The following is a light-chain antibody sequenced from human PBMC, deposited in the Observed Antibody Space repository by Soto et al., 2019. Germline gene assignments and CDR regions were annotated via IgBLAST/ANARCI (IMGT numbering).Light chain of an antibody. Sequence: QSVLTQPASVSGSPGQSIAISCTGTSSDVGAYNYVSWYQQHPGKVPKLVIYDVTNRPSGVSDRFSGSKSGNTASLTISGLQAEDEADYYCSSYTSHTTPYVFGTGTKVTVL. CDR1: SSDVGAYNY. V-gene: IGLV2-14*01. CDR3: SSYTSHTTPYV. CDR2: DVT. J-gene: IGLJ1*01.